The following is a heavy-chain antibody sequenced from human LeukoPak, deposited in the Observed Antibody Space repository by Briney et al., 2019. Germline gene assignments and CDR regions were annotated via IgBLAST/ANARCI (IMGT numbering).Heavy chain of an antibody. CDR3: AAIPEYYNILTGYSDY. V-gene: IGHV1-58*01. CDR2: IVVGSGNT. J-gene: IGHJ4*02. D-gene: IGHD3-9*01. Sequence: ASVKVSCKASGFTFTSSAVQWVRQARGQRLEWIGWIVVGSGNTNYAQKFQERVTITRDMSTSTAYMELSSLRSEDTAVYYCAAIPEYYNILTGYSDYWGQGTLVTVSS. CDR1: GFTFTSSA.